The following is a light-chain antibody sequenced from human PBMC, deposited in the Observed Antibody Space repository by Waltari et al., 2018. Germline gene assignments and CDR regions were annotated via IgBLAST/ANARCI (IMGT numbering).Light chain of an antibody. J-gene: IGLJ2*01. CDR2: DVT. CDR3: SSYTSSNTVI. V-gene: IGLV2-14*03. CDR1: SSDLGCYNY. Sequence: QSALTQPASVSGPPGQSITISCTGTSSDLGCYNYVSWYQQPPGKAPKLMIYDVTVRPSGVSNRFSGSKSGNTASLTISGLQAEDEADYYCSSYTSSNTVIFGGGTKLTVL.